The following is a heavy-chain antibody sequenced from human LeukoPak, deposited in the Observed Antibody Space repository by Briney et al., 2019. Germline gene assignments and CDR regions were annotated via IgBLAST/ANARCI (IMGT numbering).Heavy chain of an antibody. CDR2: ITGDCNYI. CDR3: ARERNFYYFDY. CDR1: GFTFNDYT. Sequence: GGSLRLSCAASGFTFNDYTMTWVRQAPGKGLEWVSSITGDCNYIFYADSVKGRFTISRDNAQNSLFLELNSLRGEGTAVYYCARERNFYYFDYWGQGALVTVSS. J-gene: IGHJ4*02. D-gene: IGHD3-3*01. V-gene: IGHV3-21*01.